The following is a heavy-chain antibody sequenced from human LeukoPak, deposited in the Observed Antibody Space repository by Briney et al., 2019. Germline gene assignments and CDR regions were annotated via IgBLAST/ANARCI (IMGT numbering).Heavy chain of an antibody. J-gene: IGHJ5*02. V-gene: IGHV4-4*07. CDR1: GGSISSYY. Sequence: SQTLSLTCTVSGGSISSYYWSWIRQPAGKGLEWIGRIYTSGSTNYNPSLKSRVTMSVDTSKNQFSLKLSSVTAADTAVYYCARAMYSGSLNWFDPWGQGTLVTVSS. CDR2: IYTSGST. CDR3: ARAMYSGSLNWFDP. D-gene: IGHD1-26*01.